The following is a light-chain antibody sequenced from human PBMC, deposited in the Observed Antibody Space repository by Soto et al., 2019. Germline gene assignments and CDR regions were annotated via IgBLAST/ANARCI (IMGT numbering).Light chain of an antibody. CDR3: QQYSRSPLT. CDR1: QSVSSSY. Sequence: EIVLTQSPGTLSLSPGERATLSCRASQSVSSSYLAGYQQKPGQAPRLIIYGASIRATGIPHRLSGSESETDFTLTISRLEPEDFAMYYCQQYSRSPLTFGGGTKVEIK. J-gene: IGKJ4*02. CDR2: GAS. V-gene: IGKV3-20*01.